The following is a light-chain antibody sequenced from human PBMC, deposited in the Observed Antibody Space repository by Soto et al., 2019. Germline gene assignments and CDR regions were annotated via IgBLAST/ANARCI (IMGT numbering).Light chain of an antibody. Sequence: PGARATLSCRASQRVSTYLAWYQQKPGQAPRLLIYDVSTRATGIPARFSGSGSGTDFTLTISSLEPEDFAVYYCQKRSNWPPEYTFGPGTKLEI. CDR2: DVS. J-gene: IGKJ2*01. V-gene: IGKV3-11*01. CDR3: QKRSNWPPEYT. CDR1: QRVSTY.